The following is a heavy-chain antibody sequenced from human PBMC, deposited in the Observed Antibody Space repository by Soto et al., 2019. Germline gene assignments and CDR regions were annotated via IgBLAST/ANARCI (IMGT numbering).Heavy chain of an antibody. D-gene: IGHD5-18*01. J-gene: IGHJ4*02. CDR1: GGSISSGGYF. V-gene: IGHV4-31*03. Sequence: SETLSLTCTVFGGSISSGGYFWSWIRQHPGKGLEWIAYIYYSGSTYYNPSLKSRVTISVDMSKNQFSLKLNSVTAADTAVYYCARVPYPGYSFDYWGQGTLVTVSS. CDR3: ARVPYPGYSFDY. CDR2: IYYSGST.